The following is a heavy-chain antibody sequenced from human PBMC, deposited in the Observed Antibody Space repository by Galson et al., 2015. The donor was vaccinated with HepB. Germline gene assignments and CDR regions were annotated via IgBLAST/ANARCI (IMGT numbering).Heavy chain of an antibody. D-gene: IGHD2-15*01. CDR3: ARVGPGYYCSGGSCYSFDY. V-gene: IGHV4-34*01. CDR2: INHSGST. CDR1: GGSFSGYY. Sequence: ETLSLTCAVYGGSFSGYYWSWIRQPPGKGLEWIGEINHSGSTNYNPSLKSRVTISVDTSKNQFSLKLSSVTAADTAVYYCARVGPGYYCSGGSCYSFDYWGQGTLVTVSS. J-gene: IGHJ4*02.